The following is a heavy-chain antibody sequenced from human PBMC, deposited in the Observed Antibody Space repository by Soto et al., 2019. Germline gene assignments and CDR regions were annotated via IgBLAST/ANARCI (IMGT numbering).Heavy chain of an antibody. Sequence: EVQLLESGGGLVQPGGSLRLSCAASGFTFSNYAMTWVRQPPGKGLEWVSVITGRGGGTYFVDSVKGRFTISRDNSKNTVYLQMNSLRAEDTAVYYCAKRPLTAAGFDYWGQGTLVTVSS. J-gene: IGHJ4*02. CDR3: AKRPLTAAGFDY. V-gene: IGHV3-23*01. CDR1: GFTFSNYA. D-gene: IGHD6-13*01. CDR2: ITGRGGGT.